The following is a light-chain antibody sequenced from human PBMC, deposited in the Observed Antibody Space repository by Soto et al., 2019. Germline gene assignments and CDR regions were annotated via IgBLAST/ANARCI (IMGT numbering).Light chain of an antibody. CDR2: KAS. J-gene: IGKJ1*01. CDR1: QSISSY. V-gene: IGKV1-5*03. CDR3: QHYNSYSEA. Sequence: DIQMTQSPSSLSASVGDRVTITCRASQSISSYLNWYQQKPGKAPKLLIYKASTLKSGVPSRFSGSGSGTEFTLTISSLQPDDVATYYCQHYNSYSEALGQGTKVDIK.